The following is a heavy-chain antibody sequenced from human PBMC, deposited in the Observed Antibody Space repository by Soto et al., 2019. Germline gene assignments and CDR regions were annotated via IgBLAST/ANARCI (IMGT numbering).Heavy chain of an antibody. CDR2: INPNGGNT. V-gene: IGHV1-46*01. Sequence: QVQLVQSGAEVKKPGASVKVSCQASGYTFASHYIHWVRQAPGQGLEWMGVINPNGGNTRYAQRLQDRLTLTTDTPTNTVYLDLSSLSSDDPAVYYCGRDTSGLDYWGQGTLVTVSS. J-gene: IGHJ4*02. CDR1: GYTFASHY. CDR3: GRDTSGLDY.